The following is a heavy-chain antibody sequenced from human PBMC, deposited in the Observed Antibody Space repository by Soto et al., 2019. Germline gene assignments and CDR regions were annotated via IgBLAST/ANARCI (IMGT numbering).Heavy chain of an antibody. CDR3: ASWGIRGSGWYGFDY. J-gene: IGHJ4*02. Sequence: SETLSLTCAVSGYSISSVYYWGWIRQPPGKGLEWIGSIYHSGSTYYNPSLKIRVTISVDTSKNQFSLKLSSVTAADTAVYYCASWGIRGSGWYGFDYWGQGILVTVAS. CDR2: IYHSGST. CDR1: GYSISSVYY. D-gene: IGHD6-19*01. V-gene: IGHV4-38-2*01.